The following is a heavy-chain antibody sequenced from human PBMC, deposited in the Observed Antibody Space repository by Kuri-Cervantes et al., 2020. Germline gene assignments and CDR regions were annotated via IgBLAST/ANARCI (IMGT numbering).Heavy chain of an antibody. CDR3: ARASLGGYYFDY. J-gene: IGHJ4*02. Sequence: ASVKVSCKASGYTFTGYYMHWVRQAPGQGLEWMGWINPSGGSTSYAQKFQGRVTMTRDTSTSTVYMELSSLRSEDTAVYYCARASLGGYYFDYWGQGTLVTVSS. CDR1: GYTFTGYY. D-gene: IGHD3-10*01. CDR2: INPSGGST. V-gene: IGHV1-46*01.